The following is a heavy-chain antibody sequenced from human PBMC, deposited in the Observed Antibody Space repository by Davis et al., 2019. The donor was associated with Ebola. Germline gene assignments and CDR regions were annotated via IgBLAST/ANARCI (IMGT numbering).Heavy chain of an antibody. V-gene: IGHV3-48*01. J-gene: IGHJ4*02. D-gene: IGHD6-13*01. CDR1: GFTFSSYS. CDR3: ARWGSSWSGYFDY. CDR2: ISSSSSTI. Sequence: GSLRLSCAASGFTFSSYSMNWVRQAPGKGLEWVSYISSSSSTIYYADSVKGRFTISRHNSKNTLYLQMNSLRAEDTAVYYCARWGSSWSGYFDYWGQGTLVTVSS.